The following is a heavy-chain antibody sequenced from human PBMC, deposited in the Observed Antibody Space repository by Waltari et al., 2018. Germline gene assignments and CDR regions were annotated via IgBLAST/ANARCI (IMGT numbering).Heavy chain of an antibody. CDR2: ISWNSGSI. V-gene: IGHV3-9*01. D-gene: IGHD3-22*01. Sequence: EVQLVESGGGLVKPGRSLRLSCAASGFTFDDYAMHWVRQAPGKGLEWVSGISWNSGSIGYADSVKGRFTISRDNAKNSLYLQMNSLRAEDTALHYCAKAPDSSGLGLFDYWGQGTLVTVSS. CDR3: AKAPDSSGLGLFDY. CDR1: GFTFDDYA. J-gene: IGHJ4*02.